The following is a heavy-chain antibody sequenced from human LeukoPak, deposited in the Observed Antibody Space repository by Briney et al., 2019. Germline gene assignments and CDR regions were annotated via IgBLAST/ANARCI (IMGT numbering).Heavy chain of an antibody. Sequence: ASVKLSCKASGYTFTSYGISWVRHGPGQGLEWLGWISAYNGNTNYAQKLPGRVTMTTDTSTSTAYMELRSLRSDDTAMYYWARKGNDFWSGYKLDYWGQGTLVTVSS. V-gene: IGHV1-18*01. CDR2: ISAYNGNT. CDR3: ARKGNDFWSGYKLDY. J-gene: IGHJ4*02. CDR1: GYTFTSYG. D-gene: IGHD3-3*01.